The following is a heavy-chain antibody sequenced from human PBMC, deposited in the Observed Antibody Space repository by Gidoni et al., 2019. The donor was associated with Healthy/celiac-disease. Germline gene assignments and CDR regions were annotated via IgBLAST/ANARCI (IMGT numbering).Heavy chain of an antibody. CDR2: IKSKTDGGTT. Sequence: EVQLVESGGGLVKPGGSLRLSCAASGFTFSNAWMRWVRQAPGKGLEWVGRIKSKTDGGTTDYAAPVKGRFTISRDDSKNTLYLQMNSLKTEDTAVYYCTTDPVGATTYYYYYYGMDVWGQGTTVTVSS. V-gene: IGHV3-15*01. CDR1: GFTFSNAW. D-gene: IGHD1-26*01. CDR3: TTDPVGATTYYYYYYGMDV. J-gene: IGHJ6*02.